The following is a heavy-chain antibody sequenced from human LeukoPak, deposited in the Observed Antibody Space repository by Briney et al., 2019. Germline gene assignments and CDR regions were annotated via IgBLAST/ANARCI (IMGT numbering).Heavy chain of an antibody. CDR2: INHSGST. D-gene: IGHD3-3*01. J-gene: IGHJ4*02. CDR1: GGSFSGYY. Sequence: SETLSLTCAVYGGSFSGYYWSWIRQPPGKGLEWIGEINHSGSTNYNPSLKSRVTISVDKSKNQFSLKLSSVTAADTAVYYCARLGAGPTYYDFWSGYSSFYFDYWGQGTLVTVSS. V-gene: IGHV4-34*01. CDR3: ARLGAGPTYYDFWSGYSSFYFDY.